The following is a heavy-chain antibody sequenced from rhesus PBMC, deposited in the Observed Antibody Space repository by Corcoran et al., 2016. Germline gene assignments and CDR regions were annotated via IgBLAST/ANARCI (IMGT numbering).Heavy chain of an antibody. V-gene: IGHV4-127*01. CDR2: IGGSSGST. D-gene: IGHD6S26*01. CDR3: ARVSGIAAAGHHFDY. CDR1: RYSISSGYG. Sequence: QVQLQESGPGLVKPSETLSLTCAVSRYSISSGYGWSWIRQPPGKGLEWIGYIGGSSGSTNYNPSLKSRVTISKDTSKNQFSLKLSSVTAADTAVYYCARVSGIAAAGHHFDYWGQGVLVTVSS. J-gene: IGHJ4*01.